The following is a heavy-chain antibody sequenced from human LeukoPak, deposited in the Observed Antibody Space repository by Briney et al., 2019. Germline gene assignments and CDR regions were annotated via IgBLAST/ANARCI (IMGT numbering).Heavy chain of an antibody. CDR3: ARDFDY. V-gene: IGHV1-46*01. Sequence: ASVKVSCKASRYTFTPYYVHWVRQAPGQGLEWMGIINPSGGTSYAQKFQDRVTMTRDTSTSSVYMELSSLRSEDTAVYYCARDFDYWGQGTLVTVSS. CDR1: RYTFTPYY. J-gene: IGHJ4*02. CDR2: INPSGGT.